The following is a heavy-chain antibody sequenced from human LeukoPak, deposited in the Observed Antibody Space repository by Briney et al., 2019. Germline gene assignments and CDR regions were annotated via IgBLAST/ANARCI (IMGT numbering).Heavy chain of an antibody. Sequence: SGGSLRLSCAASGFAFSNYAMNWVRQAPGKGLEWVAAISGDGGSTYYADSVKGRFTISRGNSKNTLYLQVNSLRAEDTAVYYCAKATVTRYYFDYWGQGTLVTVSS. CDR1: GFAFSNYA. CDR3: AKATVTRYYFDY. V-gene: IGHV3-23*01. CDR2: ISGDGGST. J-gene: IGHJ4*02. D-gene: IGHD4-17*01.